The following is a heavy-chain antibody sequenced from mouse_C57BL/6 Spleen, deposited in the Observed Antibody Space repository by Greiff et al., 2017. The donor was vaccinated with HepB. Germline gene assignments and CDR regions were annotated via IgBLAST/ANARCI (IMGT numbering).Heavy chain of an antibody. CDR3: TTGLLWLRLWDFDY. D-gene: IGHD2-2*01. Sequence: VQLQQSGAELVRPGASVKLSCTASGFNIKDDYMHWVKQRPEQGLEWIGWIDPENGDTEYASKFQGKATITADTSSNTAYLQLSSLTSEDTSVYYCTTGLLWLRLWDFDYWGQGTTLTVSS. J-gene: IGHJ2*01. V-gene: IGHV14-4*01. CDR2: IDPENGDT. CDR1: GFNIKDDY.